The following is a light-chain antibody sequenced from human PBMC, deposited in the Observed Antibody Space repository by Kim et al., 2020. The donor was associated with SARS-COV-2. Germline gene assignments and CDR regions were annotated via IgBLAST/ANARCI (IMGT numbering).Light chain of an antibody. V-gene: IGKV1-27*01. CDR2: AAS. Sequence: ASVGDRVTITCRASQGISSRLAWYQQKPGKVPKLLIYAASTLLSGVPSRFSGSGSGTDFTLTISSLQPEDVASYYCQKYDSAPLTFGGGTKVEI. CDR3: QKYDSAPLT. J-gene: IGKJ4*01. CDR1: QGISSR.